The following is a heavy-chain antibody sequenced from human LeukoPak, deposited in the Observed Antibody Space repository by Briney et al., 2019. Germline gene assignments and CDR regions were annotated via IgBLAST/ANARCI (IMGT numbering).Heavy chain of an antibody. CDR1: GDSVSSNSAA. CDR2: TYYRSKWYN. CDR3: ARTHGYIDY. D-gene: IGHD2-8*01. J-gene: IGHJ4*02. Sequence: SQTLSLTRAISGDSVSSNSAAWTWIRQSPSRGLEWLGRTYYRSKWYNDYAVSVKSRVSISPDTSKNQFSLQLNSVTPEDSAVYYCARTHGYIDYWGQGTLVTVSS. V-gene: IGHV6-1*01.